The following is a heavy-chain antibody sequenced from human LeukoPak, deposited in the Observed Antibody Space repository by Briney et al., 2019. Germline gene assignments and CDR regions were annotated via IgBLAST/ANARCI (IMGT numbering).Heavy chain of an antibody. V-gene: IGHV3-43D*04. CDR3: AKDKEYSGFGPILSGYYYGMDV. D-gene: IGHD5-12*01. J-gene: IGHJ6*04. Sequence: PGGSLRLSCAASAFTIDDYAMHWVRQAPGKGLEWVSLSWDGGSTYYADSVKGRFTISRDNSRHTLYLQMNSLGAEDTALYYCAKDKEYSGFGPILSGYYYGMDVWGKGTTVTVSS. CDR2: SWDGGST. CDR1: AFTIDDYA.